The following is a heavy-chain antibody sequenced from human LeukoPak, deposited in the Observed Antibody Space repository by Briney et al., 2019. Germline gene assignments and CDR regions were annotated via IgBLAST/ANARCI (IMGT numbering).Heavy chain of an antibody. CDR3: ARVIRRGRYYGVRVQLNYYMDV. J-gene: IGHJ6*03. D-gene: IGHD1-26*01. CDR1: GYTFTSYD. V-gene: IGHV1-8*03. CDR2: MNPNSGNT. Sequence: GASVKVSCKASGYTFTSYDINWVRQATGQGLEWMGWMNPNSGNTGYAQKFQGRVTITRNTSISTAYMELSSLRSEDTAVYYCARVIRRGRYYGVRVQLNYYMDVWGKGTTVTVSS.